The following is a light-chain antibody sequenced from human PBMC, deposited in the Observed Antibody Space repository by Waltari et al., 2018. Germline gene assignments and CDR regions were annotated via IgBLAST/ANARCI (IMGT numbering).Light chain of an antibody. Sequence: VLTQSPGTLYLSPGERATLSCRAGPGASGNYLAWYQQKPGQSPRLLIYDTSTRATGIPDRFRGSGSGTDFTLTISRLEPEDFAVYYCQQYSASPHVTFGQGTRLEIK. V-gene: IGKV3-20*01. CDR3: QQYSASPHVT. CDR2: DTS. J-gene: IGKJ5*01. CDR1: PGASGNY.